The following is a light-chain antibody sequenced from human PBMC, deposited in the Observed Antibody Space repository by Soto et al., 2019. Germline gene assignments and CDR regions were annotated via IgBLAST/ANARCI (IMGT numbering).Light chain of an antibody. CDR1: SSNIENNY. CDR3: ATWDISLSGGV. Sequence: QSVLTQPPSVSAAPGQTVTISCSGSSSNIENNYVSWYRQLPGTAPKLLIYENNKRPSGIPDRFSGSKSGTSATLGITGLETGDEADYYCATWDISLSGGVFGTGTKLTVL. J-gene: IGLJ1*01. V-gene: IGLV1-51*02. CDR2: ENN.